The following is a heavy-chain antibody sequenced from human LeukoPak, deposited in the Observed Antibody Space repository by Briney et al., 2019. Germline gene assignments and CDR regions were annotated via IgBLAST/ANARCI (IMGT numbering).Heavy chain of an antibody. CDR2: IYYSGST. J-gene: IGHJ3*02. CDR3: ARETRLHSGSYSNDAFDI. D-gene: IGHD1-26*01. Sequence: PSETLSLTCTVSGASISSYYWSWIRQPPGKGLEWIGYIYYSGSTDYNPSLKSRVTISLDTSKNQFSLRLSSVTAADTAVYYCARETRLHSGSYSNDAFDIWGQGTMVTVSS. V-gene: IGHV4-59*01. CDR1: GASISSYY.